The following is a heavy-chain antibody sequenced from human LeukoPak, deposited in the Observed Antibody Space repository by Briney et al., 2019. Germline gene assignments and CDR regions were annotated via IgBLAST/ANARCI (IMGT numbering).Heavy chain of an antibody. J-gene: IGHJ5*02. V-gene: IGHV4-59*01. D-gene: IGHD3-22*01. Sequence: PSETLSLTCTVSGGSITSYYWSWIRQPPGKGLEWIGYIDYSGSTNYNPSLKCRVTISVDTSKNQFSLKLSSVTAADTAVYYCARESVSMKVAGRWFDPWGQGTLVTVSS. CDR3: ARESVSMKVAGRWFDP. CDR1: GGSITSYY. CDR2: IDYSGST.